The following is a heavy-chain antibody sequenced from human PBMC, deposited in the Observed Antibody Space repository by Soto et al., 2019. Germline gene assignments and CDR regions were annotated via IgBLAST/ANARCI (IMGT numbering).Heavy chain of an antibody. D-gene: IGHD3-22*01. CDR2: IWYDGSNK. J-gene: IGHJ3*02. Sequence: GGSLRLSCAASGFTFSSYGMHWVRQAPGKGLEWVAVIWYDGSNKYYADSVKGRFTISRDNSKNTLYLQMNSLRAEDTAVYYCASSNYYDSRGDAFDIWGQGTMVTVSS. CDR1: GFTFSSYG. CDR3: ASSNYYDSRGDAFDI. V-gene: IGHV3-33*01.